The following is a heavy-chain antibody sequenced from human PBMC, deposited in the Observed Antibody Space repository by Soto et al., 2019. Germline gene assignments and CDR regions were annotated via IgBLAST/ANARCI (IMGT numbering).Heavy chain of an antibody. CDR1: GGSFSGYY. J-gene: IGHJ6*03. CDR2: INHSGNT. Sequence: SETLSLTCAVYGGSFSGYYWSLIRPPPGKGLEWIGEINHSGNTNYNPSLKSRVTISVDKSKNQFSLKLSSVTAADTAVYYCASQGLPYFDWSPTPLYYMDVWGKGTTVTVS. CDR3: ASQGLPYFDWSPTPLYYMDV. V-gene: IGHV4-34*01. D-gene: IGHD3-9*01.